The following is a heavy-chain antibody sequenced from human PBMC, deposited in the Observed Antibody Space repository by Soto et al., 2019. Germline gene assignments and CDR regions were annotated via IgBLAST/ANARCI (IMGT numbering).Heavy chain of an antibody. D-gene: IGHD3-22*01. J-gene: IGHJ4*02. CDR2: ITSSSSYI. CDR1: GFTFSLYS. CDR3: VRARSTDSRPDY. Sequence: GSLRLSCAASGFTFSLYSMIWVRQAPGKGLEWVASITSSSSYIYYEDSLKGRFTISRDNAKNSLFLQLDSLRAEDTAVYFCVRARSTDSRPDYWGQGTLVTVSS. V-gene: IGHV3-21*01.